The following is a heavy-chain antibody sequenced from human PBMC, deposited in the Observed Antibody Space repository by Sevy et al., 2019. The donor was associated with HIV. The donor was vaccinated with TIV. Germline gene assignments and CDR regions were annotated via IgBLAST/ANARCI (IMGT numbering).Heavy chain of an antibody. V-gene: IGHV3-74*01. CDR2: INRDGSST. Sequence: GGSLRLSCAASGFTFSSYWMHWVRQAPGKGLVWVSRINRDGSSTSYADSVKGRFTISRDNAKNTLYVQVNSLRVEDTAVYYCARDRGSYYGNWFDPWGQGTLVTVSS. J-gene: IGHJ5*02. D-gene: IGHD1-26*01. CDR3: ARDRGSYYGNWFDP. CDR1: GFTFSSYW.